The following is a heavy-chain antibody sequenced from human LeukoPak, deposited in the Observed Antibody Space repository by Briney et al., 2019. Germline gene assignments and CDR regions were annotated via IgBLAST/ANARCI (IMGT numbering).Heavy chain of an antibody. Sequence: SETLSLTCTVSGGSISSGSYYWSWIRQPAGKGLEWIGRIYTSGSTNYNPSLKSRVTISVDTSKNQFSLKLSSVTAADTAVYYCARDGSRPYRGFDIWGQGTKVTVSS. J-gene: IGHJ3*02. CDR3: ARDGSRPYRGFDI. D-gene: IGHD6-6*01. V-gene: IGHV4-61*02. CDR2: IYTSGST. CDR1: GGSISSGSYY.